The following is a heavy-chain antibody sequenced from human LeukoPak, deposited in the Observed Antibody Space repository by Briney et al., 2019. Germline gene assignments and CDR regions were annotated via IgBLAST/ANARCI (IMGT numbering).Heavy chain of an antibody. CDR2: IWYDGSNK. D-gene: IGHD3-10*01. V-gene: IGHV3-33*01. CDR3: ARDRDYYGSNPYFDY. CDR1: GFTFSSYG. Sequence: QPGRSLRLSCAASGFTFSSYGMHWVRQAPGKGLEWVAVIWYDGSNKCYADSVKGRFTISRDNSKNTLYLQMNSLRAEDTAVYYCARDRDYYGSNPYFDYWGQGTLVTVSS. J-gene: IGHJ4*02.